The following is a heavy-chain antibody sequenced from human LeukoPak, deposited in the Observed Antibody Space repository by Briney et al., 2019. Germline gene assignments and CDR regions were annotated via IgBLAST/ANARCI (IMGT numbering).Heavy chain of an antibody. CDR1: GDSISSSTYF. D-gene: IGHD1-26*01. CDR2: IPYSGSA. J-gene: IGHJ4*02. V-gene: IGHV4-39*01. CDR3: ARPARDGNYYY. Sequence: SETLSLTCAVSGDSISSSTYFWGWIRQPPGKGLEWIGSIPYSGSASYNPSPKSRVIISIDTSKNQLSLEVRSVTVADTAVCYCARPARDGNYYYWGQGTLVTVSS.